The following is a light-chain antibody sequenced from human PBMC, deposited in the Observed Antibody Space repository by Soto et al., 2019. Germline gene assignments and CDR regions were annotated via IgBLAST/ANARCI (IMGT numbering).Light chain of an antibody. V-gene: IGKV3-20*01. CDR3: QHYGTSLT. J-gene: IGKJ4*01. Sequence: TQSPSTLSASLEDRVPMTCRASQSISPWLAWYQQEPGQAPRLLIYGASTRTFDVPDRFSGSGSGTNFTLTISRLQPEDFAVYYCQHYGTSLTFGGGTKVDIK. CDR1: QSISPW. CDR2: GAS.